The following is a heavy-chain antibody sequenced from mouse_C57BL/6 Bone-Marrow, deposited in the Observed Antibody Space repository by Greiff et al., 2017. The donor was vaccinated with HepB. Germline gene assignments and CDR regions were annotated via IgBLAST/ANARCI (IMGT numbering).Heavy chain of an antibody. CDR2: IYPRSGNT. J-gene: IGHJ3*01. Sequence: QVQLKESGAELARPGASVKLSCKASGYTFTSYGISWVKQRTGQGLEWIGEIYPRSGNTYYNEKFKGKATLTADKSSSTAYMELRSLTSEDSAVYFCARSGLYDYDGAYWGQGTLVTVSA. D-gene: IGHD2-4*01. CDR3: ARSGLYDYDGAY. CDR1: GYTFTSYG. V-gene: IGHV1-81*01.